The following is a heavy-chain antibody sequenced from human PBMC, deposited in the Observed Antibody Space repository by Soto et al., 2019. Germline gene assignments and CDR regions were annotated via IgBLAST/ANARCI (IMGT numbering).Heavy chain of an antibody. CDR3: ARDSAHLVVGNWFDS. CDR1: GYTFTTYG. Sequence: GASVKVFCKASGYTFTTYGLSWVRQAPGQGLAWMGWINGYNGNTNYAQKFQGRVTMTTDTSTNTAYMEMRSLRSDDTALYYCARDSAHLVVGNWFDSWGQGTLVTVSS. D-gene: IGHD2-2*01. J-gene: IGHJ5*01. CDR2: INGYNGNT. V-gene: IGHV1-18*04.